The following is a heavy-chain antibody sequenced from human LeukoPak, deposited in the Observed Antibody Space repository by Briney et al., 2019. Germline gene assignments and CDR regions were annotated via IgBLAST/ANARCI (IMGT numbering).Heavy chain of an antibody. D-gene: IGHD1-1*01. CDR3: AREGSEGYLFDY. V-gene: IGHV6-1*01. CDR2: TYYRSKWYD. CDR1: GDSVSSSSAA. Sequence: SQTLSLTCAISGDSVSSSSAAWSWIRQSPSRGLEWLGRTYYRSKWYDDYAVSVKSRITINPDTSENQFSLQLNSMTPEDTAVYYCAREGSEGYLFDYWGQGTLVTVSS. J-gene: IGHJ4*02.